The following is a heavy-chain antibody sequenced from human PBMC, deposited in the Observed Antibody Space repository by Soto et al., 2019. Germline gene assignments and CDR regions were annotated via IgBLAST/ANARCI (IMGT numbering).Heavy chain of an antibody. J-gene: IGHJ4*02. CDR1: GYTFTSYY. CDR3: ARDLPPQDY. Sequence: GASVKVSCKASGYTFTSYYMNWVRQAPGQGLEWLGIINPSGGSTSYAQKFQGRVTMTTDTSTSTAYMELSSLRSDDTAVYYCARDLPPQDYWGQGTLVTVSS. CDR2: INPSGGST. V-gene: IGHV1-46*01.